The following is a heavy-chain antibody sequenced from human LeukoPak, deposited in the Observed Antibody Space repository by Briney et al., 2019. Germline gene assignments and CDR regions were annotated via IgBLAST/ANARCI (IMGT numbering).Heavy chain of an antibody. CDR3: ARGDYYDSSTSGYYDFSY. Sequence: GGSLRLSCAASGFTFSSFAMNWVRQAPGKGLEWVSYISSSSGTIYYADSVKGRFTISRDNAKNSVYLQMNSLRAEDTAVYYCARGDYYDSSTSGYYDFSYWGQGTLVTVSS. CDR1: GFTFSSFA. CDR2: ISSSSGTI. J-gene: IGHJ4*02. V-gene: IGHV3-48*01. D-gene: IGHD3-22*01.